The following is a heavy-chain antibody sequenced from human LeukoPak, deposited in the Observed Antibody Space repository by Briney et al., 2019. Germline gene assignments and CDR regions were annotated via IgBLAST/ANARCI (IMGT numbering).Heavy chain of an antibody. V-gene: IGHV4-4*07. CDR1: GGSISSYY. CDR2: IYTSGST. CDR3: VLSPPDYGDVAFDI. D-gene: IGHD4-17*01. J-gene: IGHJ3*02. Sequence: SETLSLTCTVSGGSISSYYWSWIRQPAGKGLEWIGRIYTSGSTNYNPSLKSRVTMSVDTSKNQFSLKLSSVTAADTAVYYCVLSPPDYGDVAFDIWGQGTMVTVSS.